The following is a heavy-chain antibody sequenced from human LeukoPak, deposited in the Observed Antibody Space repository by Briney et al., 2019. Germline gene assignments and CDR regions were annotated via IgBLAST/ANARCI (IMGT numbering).Heavy chain of an antibody. J-gene: IGHJ5*02. CDR1: GGSISSSTFY. CDR3: ARRVGYCSSTSCLGYNWFDP. V-gene: IGHV4-39*01. Sequence: KASETLSLTCGVSGGSISSSTFYWGWIRQPPGKGLEWIGSIYYSGSTYYNPSLKSRVTISVDTSKNQFSLKLSSVTAADTAVYYCARRVGYCSSTSCLGYNWFDPWGQGTLVTVSS. CDR2: IYYSGST. D-gene: IGHD2-2*01.